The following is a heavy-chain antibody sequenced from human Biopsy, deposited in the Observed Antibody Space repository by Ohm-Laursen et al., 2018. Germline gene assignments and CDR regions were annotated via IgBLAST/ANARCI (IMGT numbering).Heavy chain of an antibody. Sequence: SLRLSCAASGLRFSMYAMSWVRQAPGKGLEWVSAIGGSGGGTYYADSVKGRFTISRDESKNTVYLQMNSLRVEDRAVYYCARPMSRVVAYGMDVWGQGTTVTVSS. D-gene: IGHD2-15*01. CDR2: IGGSGGGT. CDR1: GLRFSMYA. J-gene: IGHJ6*02. CDR3: ARPMSRVVAYGMDV. V-gene: IGHV3-23*01.